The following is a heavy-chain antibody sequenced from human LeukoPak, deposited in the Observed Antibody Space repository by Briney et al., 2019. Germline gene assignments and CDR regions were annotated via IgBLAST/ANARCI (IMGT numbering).Heavy chain of an antibody. J-gene: IGHJ3*02. V-gene: IGHV4-39*07. Sequence: SETLSLTCTVSGGSISSSSYYWGWIRQPPGKGLEWIGTIYYSGSTYYNPSLKSRITVSVDTTKNQFSLKLSSVTAADTAVYYCARERDSNYYDSRGYSDAFDIWGQGTMVTVSS. CDR3: ARERDSNYYDSRGYSDAFDI. CDR2: IYYSGST. D-gene: IGHD3-22*01. CDR1: GGSISSSSYY.